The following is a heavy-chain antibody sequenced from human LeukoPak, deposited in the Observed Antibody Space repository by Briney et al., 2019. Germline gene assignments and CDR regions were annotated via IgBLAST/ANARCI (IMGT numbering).Heavy chain of an antibody. CDR2: TYPGDSDN. CDR1: GYSFTSYW. D-gene: IGHD2-15*01. Sequence: GESLKISCKGSGYSFTSYWIGWVRQMPGKGLEWMGITYPGDSDNRYSPSFQGQVTISADKSISTAYLQWSSLKASDTAMYYCARQRGGSSLYEGWFDPWGQGTLVTVSS. V-gene: IGHV5-51*01. CDR3: ARQRGGSSLYEGWFDP. J-gene: IGHJ5*02.